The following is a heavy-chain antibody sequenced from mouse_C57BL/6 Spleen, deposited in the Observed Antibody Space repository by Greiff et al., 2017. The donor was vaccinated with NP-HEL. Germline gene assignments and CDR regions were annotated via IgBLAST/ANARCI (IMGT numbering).Heavy chain of an antibody. CDR2: IYPGSGST. Sequence: QVQLQQPGAELVKPGASVKMSCKASGYTFTSYWITWVKQRPGQGLEWIGDIYPGSGSTNYNEKFKSKATLPVDTSSSTANMQLSSLTSEDSAVYYCASRPYYGSSAWFAYWGQGTLVTVSA. J-gene: IGHJ3*01. D-gene: IGHD1-1*01. CDR3: ASRPYYGSSAWFAY. CDR1: GYTFTSYW. V-gene: IGHV1-55*01.